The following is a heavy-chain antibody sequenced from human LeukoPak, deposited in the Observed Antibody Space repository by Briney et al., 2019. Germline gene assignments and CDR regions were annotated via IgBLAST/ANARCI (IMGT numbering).Heavy chain of an antibody. Sequence: SVKVSCKASGGTFSSYAISWVRQAPGQGLEWMGGIIPIFGTANYAQKFQGRVTITADKSTSTAYMELSSLRSDDTAVYYCARDLTAAGTSLFDYWGQGTLVTVSS. V-gene: IGHV1-69*06. CDR2: IIPIFGTA. D-gene: IGHD6-13*01. J-gene: IGHJ4*02. CDR1: GGTFSSYA. CDR3: ARDLTAAGTSLFDY.